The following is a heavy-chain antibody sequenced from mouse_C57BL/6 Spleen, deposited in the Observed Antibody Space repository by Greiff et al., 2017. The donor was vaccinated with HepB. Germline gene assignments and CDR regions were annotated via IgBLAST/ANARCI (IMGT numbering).Heavy chain of an antibody. CDR3: ARPYGSHYYAMDY. Sequence: VQLQQSGAELVKPGASVKLSCKASGYTFTSYWMHWVKQRPGQGLEWIGMIHPNSGSTNYNEKFKSKATLTVDKSSSTAYMQLSSLTSEDSAVYYCARPYGSHYYAMDYWGQGTSVTVSS. V-gene: IGHV1-64*01. CDR1: GYTFTSYW. D-gene: IGHD1-1*01. J-gene: IGHJ4*01. CDR2: IHPNSGST.